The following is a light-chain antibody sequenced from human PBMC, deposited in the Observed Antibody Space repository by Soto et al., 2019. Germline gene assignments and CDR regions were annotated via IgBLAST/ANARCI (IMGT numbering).Light chain of an antibody. J-gene: IGKJ1*01. CDR2: DAS. CDR3: QQRSNWPWT. Sequence: EIVLTQSPATLSLSPGERATLSCRASQSVRSYLAWYQQKPGQPPRLLIYDASNRATGIPARFSGSGSGKDFALTICTLEPEDFAVYYCQQRSNWPWTFGQVTKVEIK. V-gene: IGKV3-11*01. CDR1: QSVRSY.